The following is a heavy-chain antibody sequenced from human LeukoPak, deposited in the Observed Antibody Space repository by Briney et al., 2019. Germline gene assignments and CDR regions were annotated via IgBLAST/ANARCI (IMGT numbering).Heavy chain of an antibody. V-gene: IGHV3-23*01. J-gene: IGHJ4*02. D-gene: IGHD5-18*01. CDR3: ARAHTWIQLYYFDY. CDR2: IGGSGTGT. CDR1: GFTFSSYT. Sequence: GGSLRLSCAASGFTFSSYTMNWVRQAPGKGLEWVSAIGGSGTGTYYAASVKGRFTISRDNSKNTLYLQMNSLRAEDTAVYYCARAHTWIQLYYFDYWGQGTLVTVSS.